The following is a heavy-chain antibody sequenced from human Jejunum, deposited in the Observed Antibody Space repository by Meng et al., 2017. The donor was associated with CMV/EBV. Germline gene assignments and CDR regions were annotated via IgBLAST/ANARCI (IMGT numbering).Heavy chain of an antibody. V-gene: IGHV3-43D*03. J-gene: IGHJ4*02. CDR3: VKDLCSKVYISLTSCYLFDS. CDR1: YS. CDR2: VSWDGSIS. Sequence: YSMHWVGQIPGKGLEWLALVSWDGSISYYGDSVKGRFTVSRDSGSNTLHLQMNNLRPEDSASYYCVKDLCSKVYISLTSCYLFDSWGQGTLVTVSS. D-gene: IGHD3-10*01.